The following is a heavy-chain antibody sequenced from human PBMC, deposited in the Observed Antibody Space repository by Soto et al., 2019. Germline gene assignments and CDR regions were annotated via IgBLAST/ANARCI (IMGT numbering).Heavy chain of an antibody. J-gene: IGHJ6*02. CDR3: ARETETYSWNDGLMDV. CDR1: GFTLSRFT. CDR2: INSGRSFI. Sequence: EVQLLESGGGLVKPEGSLRLSCAASGFTLSRFTMNWVRQTPEKGLERISSINSGRSFIYYADSMRGRLTISREDAKNSLYLQMNSLSAGETALYYCARETETYSWNDGLMDVWCQGTTLIVS. D-gene: IGHD1-1*01. V-gene: IGHV3-21*01.